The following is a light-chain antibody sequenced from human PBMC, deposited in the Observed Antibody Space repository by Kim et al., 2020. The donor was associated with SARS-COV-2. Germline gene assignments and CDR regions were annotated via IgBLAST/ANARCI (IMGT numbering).Light chain of an antibody. CDR1: QNIDSW. V-gene: IGKV1-5*03. Sequence: SAAVGDRVTITCRARQNIDSWLAWYQQKPGKAPKFLIYKSSSFESGVPSRFSGRGSGTEFTLSISSLQPDDVATYYCQQDHTYPVTFGGGTKVEIK. J-gene: IGKJ4*01. CDR2: KSS. CDR3: QQDHTYPVT.